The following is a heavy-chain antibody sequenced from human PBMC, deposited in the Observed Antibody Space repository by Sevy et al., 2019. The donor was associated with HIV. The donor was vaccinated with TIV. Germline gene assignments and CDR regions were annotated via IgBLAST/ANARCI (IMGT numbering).Heavy chain of an antibody. CDR1: GGTFSSYA. CDR3: ARGVTMIRGGGYYFDY. J-gene: IGHJ4*02. D-gene: IGHD3-22*01. V-gene: IGHV1-69*13. CDR2: IIPIFGTT. Sequence: ASVKVSCKASGGTFSSYAIHWVRQAPGQGLEWMGGIIPIFGTTNYAQKFQGRVTITGDESTSTSNMGLSSLRSEDTAVYYCARGVTMIRGGGYYFDYWGQGTLVTVSS.